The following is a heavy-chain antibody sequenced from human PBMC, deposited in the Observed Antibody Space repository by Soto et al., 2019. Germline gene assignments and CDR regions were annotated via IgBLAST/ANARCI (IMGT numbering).Heavy chain of an antibody. CDR2: ISAYNYNT. D-gene: IGHD2-15*01. CDR3: ASVVGALGHWFDP. Sequence: QVQLVQSGAEVKKPGASVKVSCKASGYTFTSYGLSWVRQAPGQGLEWMGRISAYNYNTNYAQKLQGRVTMTTSPATSTAYMELRSLRSDDTAVYYCASVVGALGHWFDPWGQGTLVTVSS. J-gene: IGHJ5*02. V-gene: IGHV1-18*01. CDR1: GYTFTSYG.